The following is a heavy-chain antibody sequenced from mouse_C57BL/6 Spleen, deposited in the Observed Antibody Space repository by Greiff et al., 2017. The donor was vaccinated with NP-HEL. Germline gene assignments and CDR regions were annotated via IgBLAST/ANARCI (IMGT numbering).Heavy chain of an antibody. V-gene: IGHV1-85*01. CDR2: IYPRDGST. Sequence: VKVVESGPELVKPGASVKLSCKASGYTFTSYDINWVKQRPGQGLEWIGWIYPRDGSTKYNEKFKGKATLTVDTSSSTAYMELHSLTSEDSAVYFCARKEAQATLAWFAYWGQGTLVTVSA. D-gene: IGHD3-2*02. CDR1: GYTFTSYD. CDR3: ARKEAQATLAWFAY. J-gene: IGHJ3*01.